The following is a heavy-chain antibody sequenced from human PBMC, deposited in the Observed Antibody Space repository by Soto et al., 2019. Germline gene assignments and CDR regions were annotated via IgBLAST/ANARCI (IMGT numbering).Heavy chain of an antibody. V-gene: IGHV3-66*01. CDR1: GFTFSSCA. CDR2: LYTAGSA. J-gene: IGHJ4*02. Sequence: GGSLRLSCAASGFTFSSCAMSWVLQAPGKGLEWVSVLYTAGSADFADSVKGRFTISRDNSKNTLYLQMSSLRAEDTAVYYCARVHSSSYHYFEYWGQGTLVTVSS. CDR3: ARVHSSSYHYFEY. D-gene: IGHD6-13*01.